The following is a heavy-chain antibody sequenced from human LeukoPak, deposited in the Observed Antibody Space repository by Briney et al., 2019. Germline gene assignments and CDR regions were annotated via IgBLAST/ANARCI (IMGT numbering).Heavy chain of an antibody. CDR1: GGSISSYY. V-gene: IGHV4-59*08. CDR2: IYHSGST. D-gene: IGHD3-9*01. J-gene: IGHJ4*02. CDR3: ARHEGYDILTGYSYYFDY. Sequence: SETLSLTCTVSGGSISSYYWSWIRQPPGKGLEWIGYIYHSGSTNYNPSLKSRVTISVDTSKNQFSLKLSSVTAADTAVYYCARHEGYDILTGYSYYFDYWGQGTLVTVPS.